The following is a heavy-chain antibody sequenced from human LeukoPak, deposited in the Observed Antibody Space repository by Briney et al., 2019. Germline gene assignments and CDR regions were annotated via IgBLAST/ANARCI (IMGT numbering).Heavy chain of an antibody. CDR1: GDSCPHY. Sequence: PSETLSLTCSVSGDSCPHYWTWIRPPAGKGLGWIGRISATGSPNYNTSLTSRISMSFDTSKNQSSLMLTSVTAADTAVYYCARDSFGVNAFSIWGQGTVVTVSS. CDR3: ARDSFGVNAFSI. D-gene: IGHD3-10*01. J-gene: IGHJ3*02. CDR2: ISATGSP. V-gene: IGHV4-4*07.